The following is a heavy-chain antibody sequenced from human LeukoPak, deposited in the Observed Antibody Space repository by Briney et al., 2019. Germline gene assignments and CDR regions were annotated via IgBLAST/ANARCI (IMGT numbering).Heavy chain of an antibody. V-gene: IGHV4-39*07. J-gene: IGHJ3*02. D-gene: IGHD2-21*01. Sequence: SETLSLTCTVSGGSIGSSPYYWGWIRQPPGKGLEWIGSIYYSGTTHYNPSLESRVTISVDTSKNQFSLKLSSVTAADTAVYYCARAIRVRVRDAFDIWGQGTMVTVSS. CDR2: IYYSGTT. CDR1: GGSIGSSPYY. CDR3: ARAIRVRVRDAFDI.